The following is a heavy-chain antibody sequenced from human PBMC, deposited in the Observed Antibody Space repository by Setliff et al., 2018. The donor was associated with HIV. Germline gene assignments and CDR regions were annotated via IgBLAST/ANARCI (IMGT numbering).Heavy chain of an antibody. D-gene: IGHD6-19*01. CDR2: IFTSGDT. CDR1: GGSISSYY. V-gene: IGHV4-4*09. J-gene: IGHJ4*02. Sequence: SETLSLTCTVSGGSISSYYWSWIRQPAGKGLEWIGYIFTSGDTNYNPSLRSRVTLSVDTSKNQVSLKLGSVTAADTAVYFCARRFEKWLAFDYWGQGTLVTVSS. CDR3: ARRFEKWLAFDY.